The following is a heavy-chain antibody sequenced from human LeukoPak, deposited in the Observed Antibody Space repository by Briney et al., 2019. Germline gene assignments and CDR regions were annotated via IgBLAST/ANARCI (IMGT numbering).Heavy chain of an antibody. V-gene: IGHV1-8*01. Sequence: ASVKVSCKASGYTFTSYDINWVRQATGQGLEWMGWMNPNSGNTGYAQKFQGRVTMTRNTSISTAYMELSSLRSEDTAVYYCAKEARYYDILTGYYNSGYFDYWGQGTLVTVSS. CDR3: AKEARYYDILTGYYNSGYFDY. CDR1: GYTFTSYD. CDR2: MNPNSGNT. D-gene: IGHD3-9*01. J-gene: IGHJ4*02.